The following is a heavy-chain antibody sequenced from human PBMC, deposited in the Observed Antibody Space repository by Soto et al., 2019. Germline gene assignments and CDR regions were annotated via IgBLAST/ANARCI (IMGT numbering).Heavy chain of an antibody. CDR2: TTNDGKKV. V-gene: IGHV3-30*18. CDR3: AKDGEVFGLVIFAYLDS. D-gene: IGHD2-21*01. J-gene: IGHJ4*02. CDR1: GFSLSSYA. Sequence: QAQLVESGGGVVQPGTSLRVSCEVSGFSLSSYAIHWVRQAPGKGLEWVAVTTNDGKKVSYADSVKGRFTVSRDNSKNTVALQMNNLRSEHTAVYFCAKDGEVFGLVIFAYLDSWGQGSLVTVSA.